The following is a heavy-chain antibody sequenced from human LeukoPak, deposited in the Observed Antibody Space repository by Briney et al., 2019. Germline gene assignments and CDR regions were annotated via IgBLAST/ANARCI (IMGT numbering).Heavy chain of an antibody. D-gene: IGHD3/OR15-3a*01. J-gene: IGHJ4*02. Sequence: GGSLRLSCVASGFSFGKYWMSWVRQAPGKGLEWVANIKLDGSEKNYVDSVKGRFTISRDNTKNSLYLQMDSLRAEDTAVFYCARDQYDTWSRRGNFDSWGQGTLVIVSS. CDR1: GFSFGKYW. V-gene: IGHV3-7*03. CDR2: IKLDGSEK. CDR3: ARDQYDTWSRRGNFDS.